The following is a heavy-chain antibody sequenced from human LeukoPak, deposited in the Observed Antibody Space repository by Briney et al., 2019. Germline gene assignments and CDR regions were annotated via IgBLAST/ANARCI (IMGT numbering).Heavy chain of an antibody. CDR2: ISSSSSYI. J-gene: IGHJ4*02. V-gene: IGHV3-21*01. CDR3: ARWYYDILTGYYDY. Sequence: SGGSLRLSCAASGFTFSNAWMSWVRQAPGKGLEWVSSISSSSSYIYYADSVKGRFTISRDNAKNSLYLQMNSLRAEDTAVYYCARWYYDILTGYYDYWGQGTLVTVSS. CDR1: GFTFSNAW. D-gene: IGHD3-9*01.